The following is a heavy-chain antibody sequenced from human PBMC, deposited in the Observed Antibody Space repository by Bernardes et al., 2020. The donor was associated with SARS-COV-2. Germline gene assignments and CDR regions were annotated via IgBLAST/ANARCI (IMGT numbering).Heavy chain of an antibody. CDR3: ARRAGTSGFWEH. D-gene: IGHD5-12*01. J-gene: IGHJ4*02. V-gene: IGHV4-31*02. CDR1: GGSISSSGYY. Sequence: SETLSLTCTVSGGSISSSGYYWSWIRQHPGRGLEWIGYIYYSGGTYFNPSVRGRVSISADTSRNQFSLKVTSVTAADTAVYYCARRAGTSGFWEHWGQGTLVTVSS. CDR2: IYYSGGT.